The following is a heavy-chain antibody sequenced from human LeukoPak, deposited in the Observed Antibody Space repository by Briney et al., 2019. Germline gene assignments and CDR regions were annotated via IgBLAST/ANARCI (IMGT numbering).Heavy chain of an antibody. CDR3: VKDAESYSSSWFD. V-gene: IGHV3-64D*06. J-gene: IGHJ4*02. CDR1: GFTFSSYA. CDR2: ISSNGGST. Sequence: QTGGSLGLSCSASGFTFSSYAMHWVRQAPGKGLEYVSAISSNGGSTYYADSVKGRFTISRDNSKNTLYLQMSSLRAEDTAVYYCVKDAESYSSSWFDWGQGTLVTVSS. D-gene: IGHD6-13*01.